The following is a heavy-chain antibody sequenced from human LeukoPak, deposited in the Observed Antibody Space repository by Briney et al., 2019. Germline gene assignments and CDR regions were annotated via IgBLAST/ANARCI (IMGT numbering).Heavy chain of an antibody. D-gene: IGHD6-19*01. CDR1: GFTFSSYG. CDR2: ISGSGGST. Sequence: GALRLSCAASGFTFSSYGMSWVRQAPGKGLEWVSAISGSGGSTYYADSVKGRFTISRDNAKNTLYLQMNSLRAEDTAVYYCARGIAVAGGDYWGQGTLVTVSS. V-gene: IGHV3-23*01. J-gene: IGHJ4*02. CDR3: ARGIAVAGGDY.